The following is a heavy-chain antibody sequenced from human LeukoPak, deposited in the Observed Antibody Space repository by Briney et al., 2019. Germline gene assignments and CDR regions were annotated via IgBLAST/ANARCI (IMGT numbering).Heavy chain of an antibody. CDR3: ARDPGRSGGSCYSDY. V-gene: IGHV3-21*01. Sequence: GGSLRLSCAASGFTFRSFSMTWVRQAPGKGLEWVSSISSSGTYIYYADSVKGRFTISRDNAKNSLYLQMNSLRAEDTAVDYCARDPGRSGGSCYSDYWGQGTLVTVSS. CDR2: ISSSGTYI. CDR1: GFTFRSFS. D-gene: IGHD2-15*01. J-gene: IGHJ4*02.